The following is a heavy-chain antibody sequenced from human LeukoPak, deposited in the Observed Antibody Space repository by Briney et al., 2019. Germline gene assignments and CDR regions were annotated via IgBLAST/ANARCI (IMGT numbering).Heavy chain of an antibody. J-gene: IGHJ4*02. CDR1: GGTFSSYA. V-gene: IGHV1-69*04. Sequence: SVKVSCKASGGTFSSYAISWVRQAPGQGLEWMGRIIPILGIANYAQKFQGRVTITADKSTSTAYMELSSLRSEDTAVYYCARGSTTTVTTPHFDYWGQGTLVTVSS. D-gene: IGHD4-17*01. CDR2: IIPILGIA. CDR3: ARGSTTTVTTPHFDY.